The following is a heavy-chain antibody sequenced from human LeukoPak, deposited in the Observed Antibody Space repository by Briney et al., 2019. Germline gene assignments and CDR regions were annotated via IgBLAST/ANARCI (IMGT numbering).Heavy chain of an antibody. Sequence: GESLKISCKDSGNTFSNSLIVWVRHMPGKGLEWMGIIYPGDSSTKYSPSFQGQVTISADKSISTAYLQWSSLKASDTAISYCARPKYSSSLAFDYWGQGTPVTVSS. CDR3: ARPKYSSSLAFDY. D-gene: IGHD6-6*01. J-gene: IGHJ4*02. V-gene: IGHV5-51*01. CDR2: IYPGDSST. CDR1: GNTFSNSL.